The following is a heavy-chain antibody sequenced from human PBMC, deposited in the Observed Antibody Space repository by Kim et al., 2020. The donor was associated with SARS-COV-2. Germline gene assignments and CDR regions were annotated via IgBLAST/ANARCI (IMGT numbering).Heavy chain of an antibody. J-gene: IGHJ4*02. CDR1: GFTVKSYG. CDR3: ARERILGY. Sequence: GGSLRLSCAASGFTVKSYGMTWVRQAPGKGLECISYISSSSGTIYYADSVKGRFTVSRDNAKNSLYLQMNSLRAEDTAVYYCARERILGYWGQGTLVTVSS. D-gene: IGHD3-3*01. V-gene: IGHV3-48*01. CDR2: ISSSSGTI.